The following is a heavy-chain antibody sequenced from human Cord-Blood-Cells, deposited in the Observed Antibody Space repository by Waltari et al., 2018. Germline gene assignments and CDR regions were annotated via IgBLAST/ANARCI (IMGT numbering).Heavy chain of an antibody. V-gene: IGHV4-34*01. Sequence: QVQLQQWGAGLLKPSETLSLTCAADGGSFSGYYLSWIRTPPGKGLEGIGEINHSGSTNYNPSLKSRVTISVDTSKNQFSLKLSSVTAADTAVYYCARGSSAAFDIWGQGTMVTVSS. CDR2: INHSGST. CDR3: ARGSSAAFDI. J-gene: IGHJ3*02. CDR1: GGSFSGYY.